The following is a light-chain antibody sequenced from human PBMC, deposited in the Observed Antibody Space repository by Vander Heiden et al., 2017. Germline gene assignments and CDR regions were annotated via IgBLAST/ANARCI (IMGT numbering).Light chain of an antibody. V-gene: IGLV2-14*01. Sequence: QSALTQPASVSGSPAQSITISCTGTSSDVGGYNYVSWYQQHPGKAPKLMIYDVTDRPSGVSNRFSGSKSGNTASLAISGLQAEDEADYYCSSYTSSTTWVFGGGTKLTVL. J-gene: IGLJ3*02. CDR1: SSDVGGYNY. CDR2: DVT. CDR3: SSYTSSTTWV.